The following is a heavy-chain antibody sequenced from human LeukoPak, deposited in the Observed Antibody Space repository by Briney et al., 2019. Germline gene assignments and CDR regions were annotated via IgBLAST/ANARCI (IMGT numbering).Heavy chain of an antibody. D-gene: IGHD4-23*01. CDR1: GFTFSSYG. J-gene: IGHJ4*02. CDR2: IWYDGSNE. CDR3: ARERSVVTPGLDY. Sequence: GRSLRLSCAASGFTFSSYGMHWVRQAPGKGLEWVAVIWYDGSNEYYADSVKGRFTISRDNSKNTLYLQMNSLRAEDTAVYYCARERSVVTPGLDYWGQGTLVTVSS. V-gene: IGHV3-33*01.